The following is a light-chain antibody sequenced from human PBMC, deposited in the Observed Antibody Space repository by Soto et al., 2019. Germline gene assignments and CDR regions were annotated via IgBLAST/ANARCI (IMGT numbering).Light chain of an antibody. J-gene: IGKJ5*01. V-gene: IGKV1-6*01. Sequence: AIQMTQSPSSLSASVGDRVTITCRASQDIRKDLAWYQQKPGKAPQILIYGASTLQTGVASRFSGSGSATDFPLTISSLQPEDSAAYYGQQYGSSPPGTFGQGTRLEIK. CDR2: GAS. CDR3: QQYGSSPPGT. CDR1: QDIRKD.